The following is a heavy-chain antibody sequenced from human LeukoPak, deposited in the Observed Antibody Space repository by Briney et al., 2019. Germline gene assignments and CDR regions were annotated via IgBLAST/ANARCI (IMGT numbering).Heavy chain of an antibody. CDR2: IIPIFGTA. CDR3: ARDVYYDSSDRNNWFDP. J-gene: IGHJ5*02. Sequence: SVKVSCKASGGTFSSYAISWVRQAPGQGLEWMGGIIPIFGTANYAQKFQGRVTITADESTSTAYMELSSLRSEDTAVYYCARDVYYDSSDRNNWFDPWGRGTLVTVSS. V-gene: IGHV1-69*13. CDR1: GGTFSSYA. D-gene: IGHD3-22*01.